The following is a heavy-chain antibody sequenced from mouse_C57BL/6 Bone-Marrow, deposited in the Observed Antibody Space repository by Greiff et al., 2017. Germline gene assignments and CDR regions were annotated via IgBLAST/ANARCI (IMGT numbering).Heavy chain of an antibody. CDR1: GYTFTDYY. D-gene: IGHD2-3*01. Sequence: EVQLQQSGPELVKPGASVKISCKASGYTFTDYYMNWVKQSHGKSLEWIGDINPNNGGTSYNQKFKGKATLTVDKSSSTAYMALRSLTSEDSAVYYCERGWLLFAYWGQGTLVTVSA. V-gene: IGHV1-26*01. J-gene: IGHJ3*01. CDR3: ERGWLLFAY. CDR2: INPNNGGT.